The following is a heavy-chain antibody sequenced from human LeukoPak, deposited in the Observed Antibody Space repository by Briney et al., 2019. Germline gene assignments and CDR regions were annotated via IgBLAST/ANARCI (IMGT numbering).Heavy chain of an antibody. D-gene: IGHD6-13*01. V-gene: IGHV3-53*01. CDR1: GFTVSSNY. Sequence: AGGSLRLSCAASGFTVSSNYMSWVRQAPGKGLEWVSVICSGGSTYYADSVKGRFTISRDNSKNTLYLQMNSLRAEDTAVYYCARDSSSWFDYWGQGTLVTVSS. J-gene: IGHJ4*02. CDR3: ARDSSSWFDY. CDR2: ICSGGST.